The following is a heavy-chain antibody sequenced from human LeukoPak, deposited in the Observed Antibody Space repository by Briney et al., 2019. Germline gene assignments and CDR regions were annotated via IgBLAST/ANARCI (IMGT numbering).Heavy chain of an antibody. J-gene: IGHJ6*02. V-gene: IGHV1-18*01. D-gene: IGHD2-2*01. CDR1: GYTFTRYG. Sequence: GASVKVSCKASGYTFTRYGISWVRQAPGQGLEWMGWISAYNGDTNYARKLQGRVTMTTDTSTSTAYMELRSLRSDDTAVYYCARADCTSTTCYYYYYGMDVWGQGTTVTVSS. CDR3: ARADCTSTTCYYYYYGMDV. CDR2: ISAYNGDT.